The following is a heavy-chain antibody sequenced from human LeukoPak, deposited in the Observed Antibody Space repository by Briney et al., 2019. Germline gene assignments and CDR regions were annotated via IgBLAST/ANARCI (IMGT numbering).Heavy chain of an antibody. CDR2: IYSGGST. J-gene: IGHJ4*02. CDR1: GFTVSSNY. D-gene: IGHD6-13*01. CDR3: AREGQQLALGTFDY. V-gene: IGHV3-66*01. Sequence: GGSLRLSCAASGFTVSSNYMSWVRQAPGKGLEWVSVIYSGGSTYYADSVKGRFTISRDNSKDTLYLQMNSLRAEDTAVYYCAREGQQLALGTFDYWGQGTLVTVSS.